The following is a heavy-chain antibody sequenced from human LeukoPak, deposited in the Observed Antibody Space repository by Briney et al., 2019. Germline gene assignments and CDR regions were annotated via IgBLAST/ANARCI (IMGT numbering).Heavy chain of an antibody. D-gene: IGHD6-13*01. CDR1: GYSFTNYD. CDR2: MNPKSGDT. CDR3: ARENSGYSSSWYSVLDY. J-gene: IGHJ4*02. V-gene: IGHV1-8*02. Sequence: ASVKVSCKASGYSFTNYDINWVRQATGQGLEWKGWMNPKSGDTGYSQKLQGRVTMTTDTSTSTAYMELRSLRSDDTAVYYCARENSGYSSSWYSVLDYWGQGTLVTVSS.